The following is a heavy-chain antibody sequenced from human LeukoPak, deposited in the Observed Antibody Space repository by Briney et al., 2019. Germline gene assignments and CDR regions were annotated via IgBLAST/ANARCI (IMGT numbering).Heavy chain of an antibody. J-gene: IGHJ6*04. CDR2: ISAYNGNT. Sequence: ASVKVSCKASGYTFTSYGISWVRQAPGQGLEWMGWISAYNGNTNYAQKLRGRVTMTTDTSTSTAYMELRSLRSDDTAVYYCARDRPLLWFGELDLGRTYYYYGMDVWGKGTTVTVSS. CDR3: ARDRPLLWFGELDLGRTYYYYGMDV. D-gene: IGHD3-10*01. V-gene: IGHV1-18*04. CDR1: GYTFTSYG.